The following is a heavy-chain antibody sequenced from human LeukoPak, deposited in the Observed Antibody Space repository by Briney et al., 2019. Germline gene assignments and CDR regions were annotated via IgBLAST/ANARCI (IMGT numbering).Heavy chain of an antibody. D-gene: IGHD3-22*01. CDR1: GGSIKSNNW. V-gene: IGHV4-4*02. J-gene: IGHJ3*02. CDR3: AGITMIVVRAFDI. Sequence: SETLSLTCAVSGGSIKSNNWWSWVRQPPGKGLEWIGEIYHSGSTNYNPSLESRVTVSVDKSKNQFSLKLSSVTAADTAVYYCAGITMIVVRAFDIWGQGTMVTVSS. CDR2: IYHSGST.